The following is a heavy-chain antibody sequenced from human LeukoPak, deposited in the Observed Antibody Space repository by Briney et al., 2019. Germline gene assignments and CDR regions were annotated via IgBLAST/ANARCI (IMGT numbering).Heavy chain of an antibody. CDR3: ARKRCGLNWGELSFCWFDP. Sequence: ASVKVSCKASGYTFTSYGISWVRQAPGQGLEWMGWISAYNGNTNYAQKLQGRVTMTTDTSTSTAYMELRSLRSDDTAVYYCARKRCGLNWGELSFCWFDPWGQGTLVTVSS. J-gene: IGHJ5*02. CDR1: GYTFTSYG. V-gene: IGHV1-18*01. D-gene: IGHD3-16*02. CDR2: ISAYNGNT.